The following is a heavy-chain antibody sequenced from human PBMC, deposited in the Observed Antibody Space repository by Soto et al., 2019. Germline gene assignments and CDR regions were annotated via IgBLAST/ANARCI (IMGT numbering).Heavy chain of an antibody. Sequence: GGSVRLSCAASGFTFNTALLTWVRQAPGKGLEWVGRIKGKPDGGATDYAALVEGRFMISRDDSQNTVFLQMNSLKIDDTAVYYCTAGSPFNYWGPGTLVTVSS. CDR2: IKGKPDGGAT. CDR1: GFTFNTAL. CDR3: TAGSPFNY. V-gene: IGHV3-15*01. J-gene: IGHJ4*02.